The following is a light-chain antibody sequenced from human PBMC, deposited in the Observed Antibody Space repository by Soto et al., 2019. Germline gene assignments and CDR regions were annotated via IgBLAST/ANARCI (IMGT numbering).Light chain of an antibody. Sequence: EIGMTQSPATLSLSPGERATLSCRASQSLRSSLAWYQQKPGQAPRLLIYGASTRATGIPARSSGSGSGTEFTLTISSLQSEDFAVYFCQQYNSWPQTFGQGTKVDIK. CDR3: QQYNSWPQT. CDR2: GAS. CDR1: QSLRSS. V-gene: IGKV3-15*01. J-gene: IGKJ1*01.